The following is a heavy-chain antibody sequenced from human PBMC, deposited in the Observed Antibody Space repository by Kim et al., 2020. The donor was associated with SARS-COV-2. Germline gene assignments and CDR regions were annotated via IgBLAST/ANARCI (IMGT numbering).Heavy chain of an antibody. CDR1: GGSFSGYY. J-gene: IGHJ4*02. Sequence: SETLSLTCAVYGGSFSGYYWSWIRQPPGKGLEWIGEINHSGSTNYNPSLKSRVTISVDTSKNQFSLKLSSVTAADTAVYYCARGDYYDSSGYEVLYGYWGQGTLVTVSS. D-gene: IGHD3-22*01. CDR2: INHSGST. V-gene: IGHV4-34*01. CDR3: ARGDYYDSSGYEVLYGY.